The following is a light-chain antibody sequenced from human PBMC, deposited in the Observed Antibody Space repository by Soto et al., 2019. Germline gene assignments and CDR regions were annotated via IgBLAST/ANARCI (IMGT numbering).Light chain of an antibody. Sequence: QSVLTQPPSVSGAPGQRVTLSCTGSSSNIGAGYDVHWYQQLPGTAPKLLIYGNSNRPSGVPDRFSGSKSGTSASLAITGLQAEDAADYYCQSYDSSLSAVVFGGGTQLTVL. CDR2: GNS. CDR1: SSNIGAGYD. V-gene: IGLV1-40*01. J-gene: IGLJ2*01. CDR3: QSYDSSLSAVV.